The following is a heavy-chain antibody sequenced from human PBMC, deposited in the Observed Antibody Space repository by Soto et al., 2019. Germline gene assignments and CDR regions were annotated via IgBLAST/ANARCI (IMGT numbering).Heavy chain of an antibody. D-gene: IGHD1-26*01. CDR2: IYPGDSET. J-gene: IGHJ4*02. CDR3: ARPGIVGATTPFDS. CDR1: GYSFTTYW. V-gene: IGHV5-51*01. Sequence: RQSLNVSCPTSGYSFTTYWIGWVRPRPGKGLEWMGIIYPGDSETRYSPSFQGQVTISADKSNSAAYLQWSSLKASDTAIYYCARPGIVGATTPFDSWGQGTLVTVSS.